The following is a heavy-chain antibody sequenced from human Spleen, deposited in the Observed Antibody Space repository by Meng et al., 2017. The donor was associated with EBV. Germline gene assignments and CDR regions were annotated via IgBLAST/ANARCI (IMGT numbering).Heavy chain of an antibody. CDR2: IYYSGST. V-gene: IGHV4-39*01. Sequence: PLRASGPGLVKPSETLSLTCTVSAGSMRTNIYYWGWIRQPPGKGPEYIGSIYYSGSTFYNPSLKSRVTMSVDTSKNQFSLRLSSVTAADTAVYYCVRLVGDFYADYWGQGNLVTVSS. CDR3: VRLVGDFYADY. CDR1: AGSMRTNIYY. J-gene: IGHJ4*02. D-gene: IGHD3-10*01.